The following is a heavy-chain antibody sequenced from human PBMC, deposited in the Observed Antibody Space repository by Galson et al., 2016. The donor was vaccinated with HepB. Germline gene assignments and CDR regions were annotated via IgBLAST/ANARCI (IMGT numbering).Heavy chain of an antibody. CDR1: RFTFGRSA. Sequence: SVKVSCKASRFTFGRSAVQWARQARGQHPEWIGWIVVGSGNTNYARKFQERVTITRDMSTSTAYMELSSLKSEDTAVYYCILFMTEGGRFEDWGQGTLVTVSS. V-gene: IGHV1-58*01. CDR2: IVVGSGNT. D-gene: IGHD3-16*01. J-gene: IGHJ4*02. CDR3: ILFMTEGGRFED.